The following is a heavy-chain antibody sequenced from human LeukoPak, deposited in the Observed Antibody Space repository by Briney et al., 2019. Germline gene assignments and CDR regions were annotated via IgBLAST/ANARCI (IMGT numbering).Heavy chain of an antibody. V-gene: IGHV1-2*02. J-gene: IGHJ4*02. CDR2: INPNSGGT. CDR1: GYTFTGYY. D-gene: IGHD6-19*01. CDR3: ARDYYPSGWYGY. Sequence: ASVKASCKASGYTFTGYYMHWVRQAPGQGLEWMGWINPNSGGTNYAQTFQGRVTMTRDTSISTAYMELSRLRSDDTAVYYCARDYYPSGWYGYWGQGTLVTVSS.